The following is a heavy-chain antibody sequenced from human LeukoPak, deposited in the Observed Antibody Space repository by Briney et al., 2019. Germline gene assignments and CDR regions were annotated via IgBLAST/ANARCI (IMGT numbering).Heavy chain of an antibody. J-gene: IGHJ4*02. D-gene: IGHD2-2*01. CDR3: ARQAYCSSTSCYPFDY. V-gene: IGHV4-39*01. CDR2: IFYTGNT. Sequence: SETLSLTCTVSGGSISTSSYYWGWIRQPPGRGLEWIGTIFYTGNTYYNPSLKSRVTMSVDTSKNQFSLRVTSVTAADTAVYYCARQAYCSSTSCYPFDYWGQGTLVTVSS. CDR1: GGSISTSSYY.